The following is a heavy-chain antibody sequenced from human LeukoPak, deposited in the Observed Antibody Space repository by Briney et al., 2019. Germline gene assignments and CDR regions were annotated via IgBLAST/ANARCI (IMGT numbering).Heavy chain of an antibody. V-gene: IGHV3-23*01. J-gene: IGHJ4*02. CDR2: ISGSGGST. CDR3: AKAHDSYGYEFDY. D-gene: IGHD5-18*01. CDR1: GFTFSSYA. Sequence: PGGSLRLSCAASGFTFSSYAMSWVRQAPGKGLEWVSAISGSGGSTYYADSVKGRFTISRDNSKNTLYLQMNSLRAEDTALYYCAKAHDSYGYEFDYWGQGTLVTVSS.